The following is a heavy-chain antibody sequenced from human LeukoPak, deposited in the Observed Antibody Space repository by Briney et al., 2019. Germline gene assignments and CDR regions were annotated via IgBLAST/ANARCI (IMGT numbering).Heavy chain of an antibody. Sequence: PGGSLRLSCAASGFTFSSYGMSWVRQAPGKGLEWVSAISGSGGSTYYADSVKGRFTISRDNSKNTLYLQMNSLRAEDTAVYYCAKDQGGTMVRGVIIPIDYWGQGTLVTVSS. CDR3: AKDQGGTMVRGVIIPIDY. CDR2: ISGSGGST. CDR1: GFTFSSYG. D-gene: IGHD3-10*01. V-gene: IGHV3-23*01. J-gene: IGHJ4*02.